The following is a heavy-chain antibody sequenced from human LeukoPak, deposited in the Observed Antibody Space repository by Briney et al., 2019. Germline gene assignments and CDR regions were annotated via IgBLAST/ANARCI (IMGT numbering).Heavy chain of an antibody. CDR1: GGSTSSDTYY. CDR3: ARHTTTSGYYVHYYYYMDV. D-gene: IGHD3-22*01. Sequence: SETLSLTCTVSGGSTSSDTYYWGWSRQPPGKGLEWLGNVHSSGTAYYNLSLKSRVTISVDTSKNRFSLELRSVTAADTAMYYCARHTTTSGYYVHYYYYMDVWGRGTTVTVSS. V-gene: IGHV4-39*01. CDR2: VHSSGTA. J-gene: IGHJ6*03.